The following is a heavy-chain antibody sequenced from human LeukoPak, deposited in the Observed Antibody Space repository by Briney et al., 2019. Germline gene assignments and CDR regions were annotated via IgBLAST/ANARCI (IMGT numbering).Heavy chain of an antibody. CDR2: INPRTEGR. J-gene: IGHJ4*02. CDR1: GYTFSDYY. D-gene: IGHD2-2*01. Sequence: ASVKVSCETSGYTFSDYYLHWMRRASGQGLEWMAIINPRTEGRDYAQKFQGRITVTRETPTSTVYMELRSLRSEDTAIYYCVREYHGGYFDSWGQGTMVTVSS. V-gene: IGHV1-46*03. CDR3: VREYHGGYFDS.